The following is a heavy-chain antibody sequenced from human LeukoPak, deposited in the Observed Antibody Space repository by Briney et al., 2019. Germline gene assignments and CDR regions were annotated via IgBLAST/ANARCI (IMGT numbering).Heavy chain of an antibody. CDR3: AREASYGDAYADY. D-gene: IGHD4-17*01. V-gene: IGHV3-7*01. Sequence: GGSPRLSCAASGFTFSSYWMSWVRQAPGKGLEWVANIKQDGSEKYYVDSVKGRFTISRDNAKNSLYLQMNSLRAEDTAVYYCAREASYGDAYADYWGQGTLVTVSS. CDR1: GFTFSSYW. J-gene: IGHJ4*02. CDR2: IKQDGSEK.